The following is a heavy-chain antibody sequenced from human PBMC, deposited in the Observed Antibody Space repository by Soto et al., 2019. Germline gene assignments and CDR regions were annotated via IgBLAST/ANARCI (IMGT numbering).Heavy chain of an antibody. Sequence: EASVKVSCKASGGTFSSYAISWVRQAPGQGLEWMGGIIPIFGTANYAQKFQGRVTITADKSTSTAYMELSSLRSEDTAVYYCARDRSRRYYDSSGYLAGAFDIWGQGTMVTVSS. D-gene: IGHD3-22*01. CDR1: GGTFSSYA. J-gene: IGHJ3*02. CDR3: ARDRSRRYYDSSGYLAGAFDI. V-gene: IGHV1-69*06. CDR2: IIPIFGTA.